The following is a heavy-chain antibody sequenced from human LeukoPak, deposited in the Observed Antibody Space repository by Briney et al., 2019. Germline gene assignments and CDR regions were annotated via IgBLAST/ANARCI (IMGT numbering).Heavy chain of an antibody. D-gene: IGHD6-13*01. Sequence: TGGSLSLSCAASGFTFSSYGMRWVRQAAGKGREWVAFIRYDGSNKYYADSVKGRFTIPRDNSKNTLYLQMNSLRAEDTAVYYCARDSRSSSWLDYWGQGTLVTVSS. CDR3: ARDSRSSSWLDY. V-gene: IGHV3-30*02. J-gene: IGHJ4*02. CDR1: GFTFSSYG. CDR2: IRYDGSNK.